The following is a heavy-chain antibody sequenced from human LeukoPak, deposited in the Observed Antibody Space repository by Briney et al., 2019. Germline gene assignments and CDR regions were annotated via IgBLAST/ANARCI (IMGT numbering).Heavy chain of an antibody. Sequence: PGGSLRLSCAASGFTFSSYAMSWVRQAPGKGLEWVSAISGSGGSTYYADSVKGRFTISRDNSKNTLYLQMNSLRAEDTAVYYCAKYHSSDTSGWSTSFWGQGTLVTVSS. CDR2: ISGSGGST. V-gene: IGHV3-23*01. D-gene: IGHD6-19*01. J-gene: IGHJ1*01. CDR1: GFTFSSYA. CDR3: AKYHSSDTSGWSTSF.